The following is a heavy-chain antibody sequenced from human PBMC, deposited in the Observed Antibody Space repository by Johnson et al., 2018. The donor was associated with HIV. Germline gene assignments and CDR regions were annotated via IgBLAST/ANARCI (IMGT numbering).Heavy chain of an antibody. V-gene: IGHV3-30-3*01. J-gene: IGHJ3*02. CDR2: ISYDGSNK. CDR3: ARHCDSLYAFDI. CDR1: GFTFSSYA. D-gene: IGHD2/OR15-2a*01. Sequence: QVQLVESGGGVVQPGRSLRLSCAASGFTFSSYAMHWVRQAPGKGLEWVAVISYDGSNKYYADSVKGRFTISRDNSKNTLYLQMNSLRAVDTAVYYCARHCDSLYAFDIWGQGTMVTVSS.